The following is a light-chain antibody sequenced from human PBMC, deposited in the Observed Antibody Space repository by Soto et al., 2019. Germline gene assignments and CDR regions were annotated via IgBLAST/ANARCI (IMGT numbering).Light chain of an antibody. CDR1: SSDVGSYTL. Sequence: QSVLTQPASVSGSPGQSITISCTGTSSDVGSYTLVSWYQQHPGRAPKLMIYEVTKRPSGVSNRFSASKSGNTASLTISGLQAEDEADYYCCSYAGLTTFEVFGTGTKAPS. J-gene: IGLJ1*01. CDR3: CSYAGLTTFEV. V-gene: IGLV2-23*02. CDR2: EVT.